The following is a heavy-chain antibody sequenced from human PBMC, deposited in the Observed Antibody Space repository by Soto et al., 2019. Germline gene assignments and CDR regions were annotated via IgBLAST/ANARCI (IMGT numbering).Heavy chain of an antibody. CDR3: ARDRRYSSGHDAFDI. CDR2: IYYSGST. CDR1: GGSISSGGYY. J-gene: IGHJ3*02. D-gene: IGHD6-19*01. V-gene: IGHV4-31*03. Sequence: QVQLQESGPGLVKPSQTLSLTCTVSGGSISSGGYYWSWIRQHPGKGLEWIGYIYYSGSTYYNPSLKSRVTMXXDXSRXQFSLKLSSVTAADTAVYYCARDRRYSSGHDAFDIWGQGTMVTVSS.